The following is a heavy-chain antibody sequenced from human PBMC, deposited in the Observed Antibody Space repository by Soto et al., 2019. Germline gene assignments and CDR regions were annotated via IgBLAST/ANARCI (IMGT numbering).Heavy chain of an antibody. Sequence: KPSETLSLTCTVSGGSISSGGYYWSWIRQHPGKGLEWIGYIYYSGSTYYNPSLKSRVTISVDTSKNQFSLKLSSVTAADTAVYYCARYRPGPYHYGMYFWGQGTTVPVSS. CDR2: IYYSGST. CDR3: ARYRPGPYHYGMYF. J-gene: IGHJ6*02. CDR1: GGSISSGGYY. D-gene: IGHD3-16*02. V-gene: IGHV4-31*03.